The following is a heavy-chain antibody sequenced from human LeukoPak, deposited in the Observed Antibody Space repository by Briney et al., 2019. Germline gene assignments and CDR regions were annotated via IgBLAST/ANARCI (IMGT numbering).Heavy chain of an antibody. J-gene: IGHJ5*02. V-gene: IGHV3-23*01. CDR2: ISGSGGST. D-gene: IGHD4-17*01. CDR3: AKDFTTTLDYDNWFDP. CDR1: GFTFSSYA. Sequence: PGGSLRLSCAASGFTFSSYAMSWVRQAPGKGLEWVSAISGSGGSTYYADSVKGRFTISRDNSKNTLYLQMNSLRAEDTAVYYCAKDFTTTLDYDNWFDPWGQGTLVTVSS.